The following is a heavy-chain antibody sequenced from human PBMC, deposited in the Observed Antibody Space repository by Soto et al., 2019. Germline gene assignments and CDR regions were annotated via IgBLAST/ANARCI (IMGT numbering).Heavy chain of an antibody. D-gene: IGHD2-2*03. CDR2: INHSGST. CDR3: ARVDGYFDL. V-gene: IGHV4-34*01. J-gene: IGHJ2*01. CDR1: GGSFSGYY. Sequence: SQTLSLTCAVSGGSFSGYYWSWIRQPPGKGLEWIGEINHSGSTNYNPSLKSRVTISVDTSKNQFSLKLSSVTAADTAVYYCARVDGYFDLWGRGTLVTVSS.